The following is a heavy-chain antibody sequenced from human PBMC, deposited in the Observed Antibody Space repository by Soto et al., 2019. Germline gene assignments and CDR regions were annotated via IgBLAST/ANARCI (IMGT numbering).Heavy chain of an antibody. CDR2: ISGSGSST. D-gene: IGHD3-22*01. CDR3: AKPYYYHNSGYYGT. Sequence: PGGSLRLSCAASGFTFSSYAISWVRRAPWKGLEWVSAISGSGSSTYYADSVRGRFTISRDNSKNTLYLQMNSLRAEDKAVFYCAKPYYYHNSGYYGTWGQGALVTVSS. CDR1: GFTFSSYA. J-gene: IGHJ4*02. V-gene: IGHV3-23*01.